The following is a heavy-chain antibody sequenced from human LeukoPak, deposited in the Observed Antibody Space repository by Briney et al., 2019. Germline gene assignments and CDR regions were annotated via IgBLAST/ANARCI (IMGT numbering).Heavy chain of an antibody. J-gene: IGHJ4*02. CDR2: FYYSGST. Sequence: PSETLSLTCIVSGGSISGYYWSWIRQPPGKGLEWIGYFYYSGSTNYSPSLKSRITISVDTSKNQFSLKLSSVTAADTAVYYCARARSGYYAEKWGQGTPVTVSS. V-gene: IGHV4-59*01. D-gene: IGHD3-3*01. CDR3: ARARSGYYAEK. CDR1: GGSISGYY.